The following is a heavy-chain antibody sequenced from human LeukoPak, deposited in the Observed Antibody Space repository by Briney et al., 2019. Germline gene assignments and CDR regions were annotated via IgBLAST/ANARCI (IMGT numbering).Heavy chain of an antibody. CDR2: IYYSGST. J-gene: IGHJ4*02. V-gene: IGHV4-39*07. CDR3: ARAGGQWLVLGRAVAFDY. D-gene: IGHD6-19*01. Sequence: PSETLSLTCTVSGGSISSSSYYWGWIRQPPGKGLEWIGSIYYSGSTYYNPSLKSRVTISVDTSKNQFSLKLSSVTAADTAVYYCARAGGQWLVLGRAVAFDYWGQGTLVTVSS. CDR1: GGSISSSSYY.